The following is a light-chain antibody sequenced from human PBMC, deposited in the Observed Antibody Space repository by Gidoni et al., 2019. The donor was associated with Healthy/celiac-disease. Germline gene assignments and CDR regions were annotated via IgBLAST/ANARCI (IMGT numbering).Light chain of an antibody. CDR1: QSVLYSSNDKNY. CDR2: WAS. J-gene: IGKJ1*01. Sequence: DIVMTQSPDSLAVSLGERATINCKSSQSVLYSSNDKNYLAWYQQKPGQPPKLLIYWASTRESGVPDRFSGSGSGTDFTLTISSLQAEDVAVYYCQGRTFGQGTKVEIK. CDR3: QGRT. V-gene: IGKV4-1*01.